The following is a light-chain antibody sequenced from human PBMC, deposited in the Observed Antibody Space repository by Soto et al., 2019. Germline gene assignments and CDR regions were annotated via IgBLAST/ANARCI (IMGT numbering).Light chain of an antibody. J-gene: IGKJ1*01. Sequence: EIVLTQPPGTLSLSPGERAALSCRASQSVSSGYLAWYQQRPGQPPRLLIYAASSRATGIPDRFSGSGSGTDFTLTISRLEPEDFAVYYCQQYGISPVTFGQGTKVDIK. CDR1: QSVSSGY. CDR3: QQYGISPVT. CDR2: AAS. V-gene: IGKV3-20*01.